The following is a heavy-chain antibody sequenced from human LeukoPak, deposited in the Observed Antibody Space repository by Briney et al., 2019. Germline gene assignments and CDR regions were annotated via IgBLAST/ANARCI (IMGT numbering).Heavy chain of an antibody. V-gene: IGHV4-39*01. D-gene: IGHD6-19*01. CDR3: AKAGGWYDPYYFDY. CDR1: GGSISSSSYY. Sequence: SETLSLTCTVSGGSISSSSYYWGWIRQPPGKGLEWIGSIYYSGSTHYNPSLKSRVTISVDTSKNQFSLKLSSVTAADTAVYYCAKAGGWYDPYYFDYWGQGTLVTVSS. J-gene: IGHJ4*02. CDR2: IYYSGST.